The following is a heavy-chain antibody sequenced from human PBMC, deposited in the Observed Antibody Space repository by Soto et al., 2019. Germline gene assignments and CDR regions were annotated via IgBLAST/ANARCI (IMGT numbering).Heavy chain of an antibody. CDR2: ISYDGSNK. CDR3: AKGGVEYGMDV. J-gene: IGHJ6*02. D-gene: IGHD2-15*01. Sequence: QVQLVESGGGVVQPGRSLRLSCAASGFTFSSYGMHWVRQAPGKGLEWVAVISYDGSNKYYADSVKGRFTISRDNSKNTLYLQMNSLRAEDTAVYYCAKGGVEYGMDVWVQGTTVTVSS. CDR1: GFTFSSYG. V-gene: IGHV3-30*18.